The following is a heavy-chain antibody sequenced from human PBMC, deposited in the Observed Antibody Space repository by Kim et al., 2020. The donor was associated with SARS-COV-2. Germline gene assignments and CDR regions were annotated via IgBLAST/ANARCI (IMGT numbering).Heavy chain of an antibody. D-gene: IGHD3-22*01. CDR1: GISFSNYA. J-gene: IGHJ4*02. V-gene: IGHV3-23*01. CDR3: AKRGIYYYDSSGLAFWDH. CDR2: ITESGLRT. Sequence: GGSLRLSCAASGISFSNYAMTWVRQSPGKGLEWVSTITESGLRTYYADSVKGRFTISRDNSKNTVYLQMNSLRVDDTAVYYCAKRGIYYYDSSGLAFWDHWGQGTLVTVSA.